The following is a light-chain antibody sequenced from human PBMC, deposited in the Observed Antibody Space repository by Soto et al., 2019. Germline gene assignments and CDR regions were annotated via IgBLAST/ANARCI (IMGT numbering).Light chain of an antibody. CDR2: DAS. V-gene: IGKV3-11*01. CDR1: QDINTY. Sequence: EVVLTQSPATLSLSPGEKAILSCRASQDINTYLCWYQQKHGQHPRLLIYDASNRATGIPARFSGSGSGTDFTLTIDTRESEDFAIYYCQHRYNWPLTFGAGTKVEIK. CDR3: QHRYNWPLT. J-gene: IGKJ4*01.